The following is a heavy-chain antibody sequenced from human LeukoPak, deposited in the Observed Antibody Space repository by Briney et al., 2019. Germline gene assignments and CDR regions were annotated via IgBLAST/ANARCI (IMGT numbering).Heavy chain of an antibody. V-gene: IGHV3-23*01. D-gene: IGHD3-16*02. Sequence: PGGSLRLSCAASGFTFSTYAMSWVRQAPGKGLNWVSSISGSGDSAYYADSVKGRFTISRDNSKNTLFLQMNSLRAEDTAVYYCAKDYYDYIWGSYRGYFDYWGQGTLVTVSS. CDR3: AKDYYDYIWGSYRGYFDY. CDR2: ISGSGDSA. J-gene: IGHJ4*02. CDR1: GFTFSTYA.